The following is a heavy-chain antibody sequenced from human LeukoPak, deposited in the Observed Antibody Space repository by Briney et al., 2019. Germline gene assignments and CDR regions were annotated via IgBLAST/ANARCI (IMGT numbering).Heavy chain of an antibody. Sequence: GGSLRLSCAASGFTVSSTYMSWVRQAPGKGLEWVSVIYKDGKIYYIDSVKGRFTISRDTSKNTLYPQMNSLRVEDTAVYYCARPWNYYYYYGMDVWGQGTTVTVSS. CDR3: ARPWNYYYYYGMDV. CDR1: GFTVSSTY. V-gene: IGHV3-53*01. CDR2: IYKDGKI. D-gene: IGHD1-1*01. J-gene: IGHJ6*02.